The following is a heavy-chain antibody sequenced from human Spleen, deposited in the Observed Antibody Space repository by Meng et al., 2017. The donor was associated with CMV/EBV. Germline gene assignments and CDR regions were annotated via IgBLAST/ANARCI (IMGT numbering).Heavy chain of an antibody. CDR1: GGSISSSSYY. CDR2: IYYSGST. D-gene: IGHD6-19*01. V-gene: IGHV4-39*01. J-gene: IGHJ3*02. Sequence: SETLSLTCTVSGGSISSSSYYWGWIRQPPGKGLEWIGSIYYSGSTYYNPSLKSRVTISVDTSKNQFSLKLSSVTAADTAVYYCARAGSGRYDAFDIWGQGTMVTVSS. CDR3: ARAGSGRYDAFDI.